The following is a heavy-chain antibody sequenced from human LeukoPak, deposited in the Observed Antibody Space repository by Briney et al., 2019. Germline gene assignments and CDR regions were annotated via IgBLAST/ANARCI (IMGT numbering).Heavy chain of an antibody. V-gene: IGHV4-59*08. J-gene: IGHJ5*02. CDR1: GGSISSYY. CDR3: ASIWSGSYYSWFDP. D-gene: IGHD1-26*01. Sequence: SETLSLTCTVSGGSISSYYWSWIRQPPGKGLEWIGYIYYSGSTNYNPSLKSRVTISVDTSKDQFSLRLSSVTAADTAVYYCASIWSGSYYSWFDPWGQGTLVTVSS. CDR2: IYYSGST.